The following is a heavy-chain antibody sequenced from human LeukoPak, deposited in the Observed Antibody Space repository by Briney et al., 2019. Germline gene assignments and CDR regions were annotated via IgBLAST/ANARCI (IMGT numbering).Heavy chain of an antibody. CDR2: IYDSGRT. D-gene: IGHD3-22*01. J-gene: IGHJ4*02. V-gene: IGHV4-59*01. Sequence: PSGTPSLTSTVSGGSITIDYWSWSPEPPGEGLEWIGHIYDSGRTNYNPSLKSRVTISVDTSKNQFSLKLSSVTAADTAVYYCARVIPYYYDRSGYFDYWGQGTLVTVSS. CDR3: ARVIPYYYDRSGYFDY. CDR1: GGSITIDY.